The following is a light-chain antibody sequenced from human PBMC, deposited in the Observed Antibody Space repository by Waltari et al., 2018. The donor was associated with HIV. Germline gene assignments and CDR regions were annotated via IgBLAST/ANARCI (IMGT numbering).Light chain of an antibody. V-gene: IGKV1-39*01. CDR3: QQTFSVSIT. CDR1: QNLKTF. J-gene: IGKJ5*01. CDR2: GVS. Sequence: QLTQSPSSLSASLGDKVTITCRASQNLKTFLNLYQVSPGKAPRVLIYGVSSLPTGVPSIFTGGGSGTDFTLTINNLQPEDFASYVCQQTFSVSITFGPGTRLEI.